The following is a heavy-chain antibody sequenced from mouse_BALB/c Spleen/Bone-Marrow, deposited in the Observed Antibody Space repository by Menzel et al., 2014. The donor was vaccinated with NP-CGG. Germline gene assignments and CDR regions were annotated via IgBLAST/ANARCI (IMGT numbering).Heavy chain of an antibody. J-gene: IGHJ4*01. CDR3: ARNAYYAMDY. Sequence: EVKLMESGGGLVQPGGSLKLSCAASGFDFSRYWMSWVRQASGKGLEWIGVINPDSSTINYTPSLKDKFIISRDNAKNTLYLQMSKVRSEDTALYYCARNAYYAMDYWGQGTSVTVSS. CDR1: GFDFSRYW. CDR2: INPDSSTI. V-gene: IGHV4-1*02.